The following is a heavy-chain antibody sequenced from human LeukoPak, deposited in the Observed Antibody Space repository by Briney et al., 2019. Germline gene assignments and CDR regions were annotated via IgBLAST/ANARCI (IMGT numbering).Heavy chain of an antibody. CDR2: VSVSGDQA. D-gene: IGHD5-12*01. J-gene: IGHJ6*02. CDR1: GLTFSNYA. CDR3: ASPSPSGASYYYGMDV. V-gene: IGHV3-23*01. Sequence: GGSLRLSCAASGLTFSNYAMNWVRQAPGEGLEWVSSVSVSGDQAHYADSVKGRFTISRDNSKNTLYLQMNSLRAEDTAVYYCASPSPSGASYYYGMDVWGQGTTVTVSS.